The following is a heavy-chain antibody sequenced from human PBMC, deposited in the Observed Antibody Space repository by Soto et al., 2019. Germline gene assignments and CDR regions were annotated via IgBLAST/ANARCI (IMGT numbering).Heavy chain of an antibody. CDR1: GGSLSGYY. V-gene: IGHV4-34*01. J-gene: IGHJ4*01. CDR3: AREAIKGATYIGY. Sequence: SETLSLTCAVYGGSLSGYYWSWIRQPPGKGLEWIGEINDSGSTDYDPSLQSRVTISVDTSKNQFSLRLSPVTAADTAKYYCAREAIKGATYIGYWGQGILVTVSS. CDR2: INDSGST.